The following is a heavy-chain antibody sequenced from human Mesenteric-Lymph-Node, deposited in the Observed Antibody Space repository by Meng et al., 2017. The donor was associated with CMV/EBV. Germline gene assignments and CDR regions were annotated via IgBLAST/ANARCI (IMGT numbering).Heavy chain of an antibody. V-gene: IGHV3-74*01. D-gene: IGHD2-2*01. Sequence: GGPLRLSCVASGSTFGSYWMHWVRQAPGKGLVWVSRISPDGSSTYYADSVKGRFTISRDNAKNTLFLQINSLRAEDTAVYYCTSNRVPTAFGWFDPWGQGTLVTVSS. CDR1: GSTFGSYW. J-gene: IGHJ5*02. CDR2: ISPDGSST. CDR3: TSNRVPTAFGWFDP.